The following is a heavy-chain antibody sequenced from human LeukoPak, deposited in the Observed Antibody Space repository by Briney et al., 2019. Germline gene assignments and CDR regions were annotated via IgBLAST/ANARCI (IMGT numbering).Heavy chain of an antibody. CDR2: ISSSSSYI. V-gene: IGHV3-21*01. D-gene: IGHD2-2*02. J-gene: IGHJ5*02. CDR1: GFTFSSYS. Sequence: GGSLRLSCAASGFTFSSYSMTWVRQAPGKGLEWVSSISSSSSYIYYADSVKGRFTISRDNAKNSLYLQMNSLRAEDKAVYYCARTQYCSNTSCYTLNWFDPWGQGTLVTVSS. CDR3: ARTQYCSNTSCYTLNWFDP.